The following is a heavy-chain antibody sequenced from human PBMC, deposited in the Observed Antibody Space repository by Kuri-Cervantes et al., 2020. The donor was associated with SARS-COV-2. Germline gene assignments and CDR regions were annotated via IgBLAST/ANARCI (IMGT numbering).Heavy chain of an antibody. Sequence: ASVKVSCKASGYTFTSYGISWVRQAPGQGLEWMGWISAYNGNTNYAQKLQGRVTMTTDTSTSTAYMELRSLRSDDTAVYYCARDPSGDSYGYPAPLDSWGQGTLVTVSS. V-gene: IGHV1-18*01. CDR2: ISAYNGNT. J-gene: IGHJ4*02. D-gene: IGHD5-18*01. CDR1: GYTFTSYG. CDR3: ARDPSGDSYGYPAPLDS.